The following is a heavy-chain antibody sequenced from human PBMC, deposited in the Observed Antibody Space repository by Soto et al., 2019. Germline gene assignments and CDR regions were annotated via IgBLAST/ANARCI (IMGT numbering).Heavy chain of an antibody. CDR1: GFTFSSYW. J-gene: IGHJ4*01. V-gene: IGHV3-7*01. D-gene: IGHD3-3*01. CDR3: LTWGAYDGLSF. CDR2: INPDGRGK. Sequence: EVQVVESGGGLVQPGESLSLSCAASGFTFSSYWMNWVRQAPGKGLEWVANINPDGRGKRYVDSLKGRFTVSRDNAKNSLYLQMNSRRVEDTAVYYCLTWGAYDGLSFWGRGTQVTVSS.